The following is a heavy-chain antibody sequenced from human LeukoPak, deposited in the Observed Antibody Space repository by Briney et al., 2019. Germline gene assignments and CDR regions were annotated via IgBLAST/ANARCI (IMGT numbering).Heavy chain of an antibody. J-gene: IGHJ4*02. Sequence: PGGSLRLSCAASGFTFSKYGMHWVRQAPGKGLEWVAVIWYDGSNKYYAGSVKGRFTISRDNSKNTLYLKMNSLGAEDTAVYYCASTSGWYEPIDYWGQGTLVTVSS. D-gene: IGHD6-19*01. V-gene: IGHV3-33*01. CDR2: IWYDGSNK. CDR3: ASTSGWYEPIDY. CDR1: GFTFSKYG.